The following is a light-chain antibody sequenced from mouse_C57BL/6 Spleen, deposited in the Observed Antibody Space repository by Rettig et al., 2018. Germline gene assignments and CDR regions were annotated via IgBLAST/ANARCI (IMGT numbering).Light chain of an antibody. CDR3: QQRSSYPFT. CDR2: STS. J-gene: IGKJ4*01. CDR1: SSVSY. V-gene: IGKV4-57*01. Sequence: QIVLTQSPAIMSASPGEKVTITCSASSSVSYMHWFQQKPGTSPKLWIYSTSNLASGVPARLSGSGSGTSYSLTISRMEAEDAATYYCQQRSSYPFTFGSGTKLEIK.